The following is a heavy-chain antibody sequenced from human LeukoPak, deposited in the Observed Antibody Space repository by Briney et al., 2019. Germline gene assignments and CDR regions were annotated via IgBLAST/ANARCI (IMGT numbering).Heavy chain of an antibody. Sequence: PSETLSLTCAVYGGSFSGYYWSWIRQPPGKGLEWIGEINHSGSTNYNPSLKSRVTMSVDTSKNQFSLKLSSVTAADTAVYYCARGVITFGGVIVYFDYWGQGTLVTVSS. CDR3: ARGVITFGGVIVYFDY. V-gene: IGHV4-34*01. J-gene: IGHJ4*02. CDR2: INHSGST. D-gene: IGHD3-16*02. CDR1: GGSFSGYY.